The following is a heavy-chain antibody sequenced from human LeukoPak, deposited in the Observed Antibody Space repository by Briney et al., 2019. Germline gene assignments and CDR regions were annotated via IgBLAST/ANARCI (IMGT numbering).Heavy chain of an antibody. CDR1: AYTFTAYH. Sequence: ASVKVSCKASAYTFTAYHIHWVRQAPGQGLEWMGWINPNSGGANYAQKFQGRVTMTRDTSISTAYMELSRLRSDDTAVYYCARAPRAFGDDAFDIWGQGTMVTVSS. J-gene: IGHJ3*02. CDR2: INPNSGGA. V-gene: IGHV1-2*02. CDR3: ARAPRAFGDDAFDI. D-gene: IGHD3-10*01.